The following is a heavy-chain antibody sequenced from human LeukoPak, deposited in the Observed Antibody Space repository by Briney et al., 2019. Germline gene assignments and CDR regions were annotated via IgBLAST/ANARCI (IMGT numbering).Heavy chain of an antibody. J-gene: IGHJ5*02. D-gene: IGHD3-10*01. CDR3: VRGRGSYGWFDP. Sequence: GGSLRLSCVTSGFFFNSYWMSWVRQAPGKGLEWVANENQDGSEIYYVDSVKGRFTISRDDAKNTVDLQMNSLRGEDTAVYYCVRGRGSYGWFDPWGQGTLVTVSS. CDR1: GFFFNSYW. V-gene: IGHV3-7*01. CDR2: ENQDGSEI.